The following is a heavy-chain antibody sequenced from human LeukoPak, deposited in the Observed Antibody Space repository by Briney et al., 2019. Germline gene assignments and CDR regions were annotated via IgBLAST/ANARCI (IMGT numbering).Heavy chain of an antibody. CDR2: ISAYNGNT. Sequence: ASVKVSCKASGYTFTSYGISWVRQAPGQGLEWMGWISAYNGNTNYAQKLQGRVTMTTDTSTSTAYMELRSLRSDDTAVYYCARATYYYDGSGLYYFDYWGQGTLVSVSS. CDR3: ARATYYYDGSGLYYFDY. D-gene: IGHD3-22*01. J-gene: IGHJ4*02. CDR1: GYTFTSYG. V-gene: IGHV1-18*01.